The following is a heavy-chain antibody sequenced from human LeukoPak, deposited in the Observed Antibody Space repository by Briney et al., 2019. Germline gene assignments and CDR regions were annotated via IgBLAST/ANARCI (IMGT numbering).Heavy chain of an antibody. CDR1: GGTFSSYA. V-gene: IGHV1-69*05. D-gene: IGHD2-21*02. CDR2: IIPIFGTA. CDR3: ARSLAYCGGDCYIFDY. J-gene: IGHJ4*02. Sequence: SVKVSCKASGGTFSSYAISRVRQAPGQGLEWMGRIIPIFGTANYAQKFQGRVTITTDESTSTAYMELSSLRSEDTAVYYCARSLAYCGGDCYIFDYWGQGTLVTVSS.